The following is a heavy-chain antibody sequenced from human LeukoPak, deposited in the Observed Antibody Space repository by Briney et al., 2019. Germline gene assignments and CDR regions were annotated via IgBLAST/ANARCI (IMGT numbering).Heavy chain of an antibody. CDR3: ARCVAVAGTGFDY. J-gene: IGHJ4*02. V-gene: IGHV4-31*03. D-gene: IGHD6-19*01. CDR2: IYYSGST. Sequence: SETLSLTCTVSGGSISSGGYYWSWIRQHPGTGLEWIGYIYYSGSTYYNPSPKSRVTISVDTSKNQFSLKLSSVTAADTAVYYCARCVAVAGTGFDYWGQGTLVTVSS. CDR1: GGSISSGGYY.